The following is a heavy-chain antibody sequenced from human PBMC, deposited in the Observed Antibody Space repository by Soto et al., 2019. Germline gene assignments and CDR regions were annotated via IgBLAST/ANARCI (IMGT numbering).Heavy chain of an antibody. CDR1: GFTFSNYA. CDR2: ISSSGGST. Sequence: GGSLRLSCAASGFTFSNYAMSWVRQAPGKGLEWVSSISSSGGSTYYADSVKGRFTISRDNSKNTLYLQMNSLRAEDTAVYYCARDQLYYNDISGRPLNAFDVWGQGTMVTVSS. V-gene: IGHV3-23*01. J-gene: IGHJ3*01. D-gene: IGHD3-22*01. CDR3: ARDQLYYNDISGRPLNAFDV.